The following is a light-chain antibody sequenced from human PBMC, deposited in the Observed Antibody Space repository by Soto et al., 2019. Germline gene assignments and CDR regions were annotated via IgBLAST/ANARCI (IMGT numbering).Light chain of an antibody. CDR3: QHYGDSSTWT. J-gene: IGKJ1*01. V-gene: IGKV3-20*01. CDR1: QSVSSTS. Sequence: EIVLTQSPGTLSLSPGERATFSCRASQSVSSTSLAWYQQKPGQAPRLLIYGASRRATGIPDRFSGSGSGTDFTLTIGRLEPEDFAVYYCQHYGDSSTWTFGQGTKVDIK. CDR2: GAS.